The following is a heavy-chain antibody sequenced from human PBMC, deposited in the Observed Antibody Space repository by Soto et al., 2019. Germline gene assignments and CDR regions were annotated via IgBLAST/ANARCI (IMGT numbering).Heavy chain of an antibody. CDR3: GVVPAATGDY. CDR2: IYHSGST. Sequence: SETLSLTCGVSGYSISSGYYWGLIRQPPGKGLEWIGSIYHSGSTYYNPSLKSRVTISVDTSKNQFSLKLSSVTAADTAVYYCGVVPAATGDYWGQGTLVTVSS. CDR1: GYSISSGYY. J-gene: IGHJ4*02. D-gene: IGHD2-2*01. V-gene: IGHV4-38-2*01.